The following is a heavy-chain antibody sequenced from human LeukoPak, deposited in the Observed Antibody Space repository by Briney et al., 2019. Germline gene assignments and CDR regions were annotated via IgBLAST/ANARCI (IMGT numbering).Heavy chain of an antibody. Sequence: ASVKVSCKASGYTFTSYDINWARQAAGQGLEWMGWMNPNTGNSGYAQRFQGRVTMTRDASIDTAYMELSSLGSEDTAAYYCARKTCTSTSCLHPWGQGTLVTVSS. CDR2: MNPNTGNS. CDR3: ARKTCTSTSCLHP. V-gene: IGHV1-8*01. D-gene: IGHD2-2*01. CDR1: GYTFTSYD. J-gene: IGHJ5*02.